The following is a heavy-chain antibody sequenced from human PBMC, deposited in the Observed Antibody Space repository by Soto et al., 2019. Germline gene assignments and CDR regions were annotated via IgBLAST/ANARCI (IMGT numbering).Heavy chain of an antibody. CDR3: ARDWQQLPVY. CDR1: GFTFSSYG. Sequence: QVQLVESGGGVVQPGRSLRLSCAASGFTFSSYGMHWVRQAPGKGLEWVAVIWYDGSNKYYADSVKGRFTISRDNSQNTLYLQMNSLRAEDTAVYYCARDWQQLPVYWGQGTLVTVSS. V-gene: IGHV3-33*01. J-gene: IGHJ4*02. CDR2: IWYDGSNK. D-gene: IGHD6-13*01.